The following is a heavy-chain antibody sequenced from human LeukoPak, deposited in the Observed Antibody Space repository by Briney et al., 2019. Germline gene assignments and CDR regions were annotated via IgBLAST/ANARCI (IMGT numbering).Heavy chain of an antibody. CDR1: GFTFDDYS. J-gene: IGHJ4*02. CDR2: INWNSGSI. V-gene: IGHV3-9*01. CDR3: ANDRGRRGRYFCGDY. D-gene: IGHD3-9*01. Sequence: GGSLRLSCAASGFTFDDYSIHWVRQVSGKGLEWVSGINWNSGSIAYADSVRGRFTISRDNAKKSLYLQMNSLRVEDTALYYCANDRGRRGRYFCGDYWGQRTLVTVSS.